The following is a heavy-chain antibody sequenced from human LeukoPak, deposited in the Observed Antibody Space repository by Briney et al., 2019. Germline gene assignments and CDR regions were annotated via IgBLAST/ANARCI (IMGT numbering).Heavy chain of an antibody. Sequence: GGSLRLSCAASGFTFSSYAMSWVRQAPGKGLEWVAVISYDGSNKYYADSVKGRFTISRDNSKNTLYLQMNSLRAEDTAVYYCAKDVYPVLTLYYYYMDVWGKGTTVTVSS. CDR3: AKDVYPVLTLYYYYMDV. CDR1: GFTFSSYA. D-gene: IGHD3-22*01. V-gene: IGHV3-30*18. CDR2: ISYDGSNK. J-gene: IGHJ6*03.